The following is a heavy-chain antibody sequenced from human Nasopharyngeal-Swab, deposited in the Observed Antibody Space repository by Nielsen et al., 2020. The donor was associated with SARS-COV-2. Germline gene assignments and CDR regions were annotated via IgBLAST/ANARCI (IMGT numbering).Heavy chain of an antibody. CDR3: ASDSSSWYAYFDY. J-gene: IGHJ4*02. Sequence: GGSLRLSCAASGFTVSSNYMSWVRQAPGKGLEWVSVIYSGGSTYYADSVKGRFTISRDNAKNSLYLQMNSLRAEDTALYYCASDSSSWYAYFDYWGQGTLVTVSS. CDR2: IYSGGST. V-gene: IGHV3-53*05. CDR1: GFTVSSNY. D-gene: IGHD6-13*01.